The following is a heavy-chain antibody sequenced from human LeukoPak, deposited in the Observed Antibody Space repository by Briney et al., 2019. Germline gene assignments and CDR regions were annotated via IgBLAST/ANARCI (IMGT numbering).Heavy chain of an antibody. Sequence: PSETLSLTCAVYGGSFSGYYWSWIRQPPGKGLEWIGEINHSGSTNYNPSLKSRVTISVDTSKNQFSLKLSSATAADTAVYYCARGGRWLPYYFDYWGQGTLVTVSS. CDR1: GGSFSGYY. D-gene: IGHD5-24*01. CDR2: INHSGST. J-gene: IGHJ4*02. CDR3: ARGGRWLPYYFDY. V-gene: IGHV4-34*01.